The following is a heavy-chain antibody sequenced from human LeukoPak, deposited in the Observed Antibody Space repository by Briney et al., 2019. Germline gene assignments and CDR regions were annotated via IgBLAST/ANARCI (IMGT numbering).Heavy chain of an antibody. D-gene: IGHD3-22*01. CDR3: ARAEGYYDSSGNDAFDI. J-gene: IGHJ3*02. V-gene: IGHV3-33*01. CDR1: GFTFSSYG. CDR2: IGYDGTNE. Sequence: GGSLRLSCAASGFTFSSYGMHWVRQAPGKGLEWVALIGYDGTNEYYADSVKGRFTISRDNSKNTLYLQMKSLRAEDTAVHYCARAEGYYDSSGNDAFDIWGQGTMVTVSS.